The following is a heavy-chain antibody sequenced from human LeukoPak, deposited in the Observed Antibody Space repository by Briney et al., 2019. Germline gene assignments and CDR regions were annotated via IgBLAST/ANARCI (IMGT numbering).Heavy chain of an antibody. Sequence: GGSLRLSCAASGFTFSSYSTNWVRQAPGKGLEWVSYISSSSSTIYYADSVKGRFTISRDNAKNSLYLQMNSLRAEDTAVYYCARESCSSTSCYDYWGQGTLVTVSS. V-gene: IGHV3-48*01. CDR3: ARESCSSTSCYDY. J-gene: IGHJ4*02. D-gene: IGHD2-2*01. CDR2: ISSSSSTI. CDR1: GFTFSSYS.